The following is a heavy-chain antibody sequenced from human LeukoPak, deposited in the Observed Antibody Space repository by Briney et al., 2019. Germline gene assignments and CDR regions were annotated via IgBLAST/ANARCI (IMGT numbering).Heavy chain of an antibody. Sequence: ASVKVSCKASGYTFTSYYMHWVRQAPGQGLEWMGIINPSGGSTSYAQKFQGRVTMTRDTSISTAYMELSRLRSDDTAVYYCAREVVGANGHAFDIWGQGTMVTVSS. V-gene: IGHV1-46*01. CDR1: GYTFTSYY. D-gene: IGHD1-26*01. CDR2: INPSGGST. J-gene: IGHJ3*02. CDR3: AREVVGANGHAFDI.